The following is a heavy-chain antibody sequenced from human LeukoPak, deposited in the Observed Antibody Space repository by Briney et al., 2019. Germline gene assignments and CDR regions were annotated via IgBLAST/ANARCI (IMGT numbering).Heavy chain of an antibody. J-gene: IGHJ4*02. Sequence: GESLKISCKGSGYTFTSYWIGWVRQMPGKGLEWMGIIYPGDSDTRYSPSFQGQITISADKSINTASLQWSSLKASDTAMYYCVRPHTLDRITKFDFDYWGQGTLVTVAS. V-gene: IGHV5-51*01. CDR2: IYPGDSDT. D-gene: IGHD3-10*02. CDR1: GYTFTSYW. CDR3: VRPHTLDRITKFDFDY.